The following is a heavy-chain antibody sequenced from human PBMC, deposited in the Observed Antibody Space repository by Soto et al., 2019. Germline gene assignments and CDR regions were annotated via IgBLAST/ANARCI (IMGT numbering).Heavy chain of an antibody. D-gene: IGHD3-3*01. CDR1: GFTFSSYG. CDR2: IWYDGSNK. CDR3: AREHDGY. J-gene: IGHJ4*02. Sequence: QVQLVESGGGVVQLGRSLRVSCAASGFTFSSYGFHWVRQAPGKGLEWVAVIWYDGSNKYYTDSVKGRFTISRDNSKNTVYLQMNSLRAEDTAVYYCAREHDGYWGQGTQVTVSS. V-gene: IGHV3-33*01.